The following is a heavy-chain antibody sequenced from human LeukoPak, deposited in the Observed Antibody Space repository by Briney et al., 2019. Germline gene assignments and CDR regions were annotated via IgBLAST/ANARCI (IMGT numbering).Heavy chain of an antibody. Sequence: PGGSLTLSCAASGFTFSSYALSWVRQAPGKGLEWVASISISGYHTFYADSVKDQFSIYRDNSKNPLDVQMNSLRAEDTAVYYCAKDTRSEYFFDYWGRGTLVTVSS. CDR3: AKDTRSEYFFDY. J-gene: IGHJ4*02. V-gene: IGHV3-23*01. CDR2: ISISGYHT. D-gene: IGHD6-6*01. CDR1: GFTFSSYA.